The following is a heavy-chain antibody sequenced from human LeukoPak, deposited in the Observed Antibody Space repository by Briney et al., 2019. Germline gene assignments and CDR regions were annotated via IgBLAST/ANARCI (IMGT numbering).Heavy chain of an antibody. V-gene: IGHV4-34*01. CDR3: ARGRGLLWFGELLRPYFDY. Sequence: SETLSLTCAVYGGSFSDYYWSWIRQPPGKGLEWIGEINHSGSTNYNPSLKSRVTISVDTSKNQFSLKLSSVTAADTAVYYCARGRGLLWFGELLRPYFDYWGQGTLVTVSS. D-gene: IGHD3-10*01. CDR2: INHSGST. J-gene: IGHJ4*02. CDR1: GGSFSDYY.